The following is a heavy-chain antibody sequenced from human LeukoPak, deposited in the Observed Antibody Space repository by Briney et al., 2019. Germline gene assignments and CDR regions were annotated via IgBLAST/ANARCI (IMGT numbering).Heavy chain of an antibody. CDR3: ARIRYYYGSGSYSLGY. CDR2: INPNSGGT. J-gene: IGHJ4*02. Sequence: ASVKVSCKASGYTFTGYYMHWVRQAPGQGLEWIGWINPNSGGTNYGQKFQGRVTMTRDTSISTAYMELSRLISDETAVYYCARIRYYYGSGSYSLGYWGQGTLVTVSS. V-gene: IGHV1-2*02. D-gene: IGHD3-10*01. CDR1: GYTFTGYY.